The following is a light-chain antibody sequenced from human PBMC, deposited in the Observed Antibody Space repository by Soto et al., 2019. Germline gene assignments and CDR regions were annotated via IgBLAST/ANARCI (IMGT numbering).Light chain of an antibody. CDR2: KAA. V-gene: IGKV1-5*03. CDR3: QQDSYFAT. J-gene: IGKJ1*01. Sequence: DIQMTQSPSTLSASVGDRVTITCRASQSISSWLAWYQHKAGQATKLLIYKAAIMESGVPSRFSGSGSGTDFTLTISGLQPDDAPTYYCQQDSYFATFGQGTRVDFK. CDR1: QSISSW.